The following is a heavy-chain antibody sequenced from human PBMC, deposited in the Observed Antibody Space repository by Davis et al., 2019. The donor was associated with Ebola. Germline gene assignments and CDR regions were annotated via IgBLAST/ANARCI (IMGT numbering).Heavy chain of an antibody. D-gene: IGHD1-1*01. CDR3: AKATQGLQLERDPGSAYYYYYMDV. CDR2: IIPIFGTA. Sequence: SVKVSCKASGYTFTSYYMHWVRQAPGQGLEWMGGIIPIFGTANYAQKFQGRVTITADESTSTAYMELRSLRSDDTAVYYCAKATQGLQLERDPGSAYYYYYMDVWGKGTTVTVSS. CDR1: GYTFTSYY. V-gene: IGHV1-69*13. J-gene: IGHJ6*03.